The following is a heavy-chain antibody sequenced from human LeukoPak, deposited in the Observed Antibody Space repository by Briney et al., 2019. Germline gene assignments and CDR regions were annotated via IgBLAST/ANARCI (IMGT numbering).Heavy chain of an antibody. CDR2: ITYSGTTI. D-gene: IGHD2-21*02. J-gene: IGHJ3*02. V-gene: IGHV3-11*04. CDR1: GFTFSDYY. Sequence: GGSLRLSCAASGFTFSDYYMSWIRQSPGKGLEWVSYITYSGTTIYYADSVKGRFTISRDNAKSSLYLQMNSLRAEDTAVYYCARGTAAGGSDAFDIWGRGTMVTVSS. CDR3: ARGTAAGGSDAFDI.